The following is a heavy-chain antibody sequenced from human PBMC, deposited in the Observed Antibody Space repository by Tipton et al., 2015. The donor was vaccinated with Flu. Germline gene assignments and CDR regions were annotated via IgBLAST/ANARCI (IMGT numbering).Heavy chain of an antibody. D-gene: IGHD1-7*01. CDR1: GYSINSDSF. CDR3: VGAPNYYFFDW. Sequence: TLSLTCVLSGYSINSDSFWGWIRQPPGKGLEWIGTINANWDTYYNPPLKSRVTTSVDTSRSQISLRLRAVTAADTAVYYCVGAPNYYFFDWWGQGALVTVSS. J-gene: IGHJ4*02. CDR2: INANWDT. V-gene: IGHV4-38-2*01.